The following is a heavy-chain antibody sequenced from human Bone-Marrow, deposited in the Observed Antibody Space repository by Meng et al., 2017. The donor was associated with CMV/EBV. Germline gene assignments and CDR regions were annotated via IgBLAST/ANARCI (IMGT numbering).Heavy chain of an antibody. J-gene: IGHJ4*02. CDR1: GFTFSSYS. Sequence: GESLKISCAASGFTFSSYSMNWVRQAPGKGLEWISSISGDSDYLFNDASLKGRFTISRDNAKNSVFLQMTGLTADDTAVYYCARGPYIYGSGSSGLDFWGQGTLVTVSS. CDR3: ARGPYIYGSGSSGLDF. V-gene: IGHV3-21*01. D-gene: IGHD3-10*01. CDR2: ISGDSDYL.